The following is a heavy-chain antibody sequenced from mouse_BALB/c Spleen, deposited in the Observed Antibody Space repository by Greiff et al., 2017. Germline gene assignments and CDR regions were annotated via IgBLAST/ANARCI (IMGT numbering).Heavy chain of an antibody. V-gene: IGHV1-61*01. Sequence: QVQLQQPGAELVRPGASVKLSCKASGYSFTSYWMNWVKQRPGQGLEWIGMIHPSDREIRLIQKFKDKATLSEDKSSSTAYMQLSSPTSEDSAVYYCARDGTGAMDCWGQGTSVTVSS. D-gene: IGHD3-3*01. CDR1: GYSFTSYW. CDR3: ARDGTGAMDC. J-gene: IGHJ4*01. CDR2: IHPSDREI.